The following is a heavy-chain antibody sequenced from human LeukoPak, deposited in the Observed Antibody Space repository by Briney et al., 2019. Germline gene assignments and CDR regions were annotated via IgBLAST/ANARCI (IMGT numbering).Heavy chain of an antibody. V-gene: IGHV3-33*01. CDR1: GFTFSSYG. Sequence: GGSLRLSCAASGFTFSSYGMHWVRQAPGKGLEWVAVIWYDGSNKYYADSVKGRFTISRDNSKNTLYLQMNSLRAEDTAVYYCARALRYSGSTTDAFDIWGQGTMVTVSS. CDR2: IWYDGSNK. J-gene: IGHJ3*02. CDR3: ARALRYSGSTTDAFDI. D-gene: IGHD1-26*01.